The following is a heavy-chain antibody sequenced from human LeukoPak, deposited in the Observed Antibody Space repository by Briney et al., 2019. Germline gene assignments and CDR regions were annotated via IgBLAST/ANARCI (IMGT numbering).Heavy chain of an antibody. CDR2: IRYDGSNK. Sequence: GGSLRLSCAASGFTFSSYGMHWVRQAPGKGLEWVAFIRYDGSNKYYADSVKGRFTISRDNSKNTLCLQMNSLRAEDTAVYYCAKGSGSSRYYYYYYMDVWGKGTTVTVSS. CDR1: GFTFSSYG. D-gene: IGHD6-13*01. V-gene: IGHV3-30*02. CDR3: AKGSGSSRYYYYYYMDV. J-gene: IGHJ6*03.